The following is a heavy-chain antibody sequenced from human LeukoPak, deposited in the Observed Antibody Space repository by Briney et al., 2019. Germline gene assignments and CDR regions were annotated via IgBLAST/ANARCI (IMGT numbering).Heavy chain of an antibody. CDR3: ARHGNYYGSGSYMVYFDY. V-gene: IGHV4-61*02. J-gene: IGHJ4*02. Sequence: PSQTLSLTCTVSGGSISSGSYYWSWIRQPAGKGLEWIGRIYTSGSTNYNPSLKSRVTISVDTSKNQFSLKLSSVTAADTAVYYCARHGNYYGSGSYMVYFDYWGQETLVTVSS. D-gene: IGHD3-10*01. CDR1: GGSISSGSYY. CDR2: IYTSGST.